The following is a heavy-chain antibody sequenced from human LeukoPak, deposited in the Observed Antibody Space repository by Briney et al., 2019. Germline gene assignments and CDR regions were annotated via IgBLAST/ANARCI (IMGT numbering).Heavy chain of an antibody. CDR2: IIPIFGTA. CDR3: ATAPPSIVGATTRLANYYYYYMDV. CDR1: GGTFSSYA. J-gene: IGHJ6*03. V-gene: IGHV1-69*13. Sequence: GASVKVSCKASGGTFSSYAISWVRQAPGQGLEWMGGIIPIFGTANYAQKFQGRVTITADESTSTAYMELSSLRSEDTAVYYCATAPPSIVGATTRLANYYYYYMDVWGKGTTVTISS. D-gene: IGHD1-26*01.